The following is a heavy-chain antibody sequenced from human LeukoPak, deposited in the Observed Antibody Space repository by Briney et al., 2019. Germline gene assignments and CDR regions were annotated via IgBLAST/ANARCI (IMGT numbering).Heavy chain of an antibody. J-gene: IGHJ5*02. CDR1: GFTFSSYG. Sequence: GGSLRLSCAASGFTFSSYGMNWVRQAPGKGLEWVSSISSSSSYIYYADSVKGRFTISRDNAKNSLYLQMNSLRAEDTAVYYCARDNSVVVVAATLGFDPWGQGTLVTVSS. V-gene: IGHV3-21*01. CDR3: ARDNSVVVVAATLGFDP. D-gene: IGHD2-15*01. CDR2: ISSSSSYI.